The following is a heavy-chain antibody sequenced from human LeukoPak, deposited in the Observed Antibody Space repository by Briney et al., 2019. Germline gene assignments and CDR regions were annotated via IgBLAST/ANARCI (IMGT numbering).Heavy chain of an antibody. CDR3: ARGNDFWSGYYTGMFDY. CDR2: IYYSGST. Sequence: PSETLSLTCTVSGGSISSYYWSWIRQPPGKGLEWIGYIYYSGSTNYNPSLKSRVTISVDTSKNQFSLKLSSVTAADTAVYYCARGNDFWSGYYTGMFDYWGQGTLVTVSS. V-gene: IGHV4-59*08. D-gene: IGHD3-3*01. J-gene: IGHJ4*02. CDR1: GGSISSYY.